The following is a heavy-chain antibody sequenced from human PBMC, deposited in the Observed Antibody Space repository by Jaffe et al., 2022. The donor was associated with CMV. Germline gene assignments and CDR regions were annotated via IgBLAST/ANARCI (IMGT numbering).Heavy chain of an antibody. Sequence: EVQLVESGGGLVQPGGSLRLSCAASGFTVSSNYMSWVRQAPGKGLEWVSVIYSGGSTYYADSVKGRFTISRDNSKNTLYLQMNSLRAEDTAVYYCAREYYYDSSGYRAESGPFDYWGQGTLVTVSS. CDR3: AREYYYDSSGYRAESGPFDY. J-gene: IGHJ4*02. CDR1: GFTVSSNY. D-gene: IGHD3-22*01. CDR2: IYSGGST. V-gene: IGHV3-66*01.